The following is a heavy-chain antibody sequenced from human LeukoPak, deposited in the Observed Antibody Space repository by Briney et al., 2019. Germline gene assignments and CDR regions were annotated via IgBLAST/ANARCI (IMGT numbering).Heavy chain of an antibody. Sequence: ASVKVSCKASGGDFRTYTINWVRQAPGQGLEWMGGIIPIFHTANYAHKFQGRVTITADESARTAYMELSSLGSDDTAVYYCARDHDSNVYYAQFAYWGQGTLVTVSS. CDR3: ARDHDSNVYYAQFAY. CDR1: GGDFRTYT. V-gene: IGHV1-69*13. D-gene: IGHD3-22*01. J-gene: IGHJ4*02. CDR2: IIPIFHTA.